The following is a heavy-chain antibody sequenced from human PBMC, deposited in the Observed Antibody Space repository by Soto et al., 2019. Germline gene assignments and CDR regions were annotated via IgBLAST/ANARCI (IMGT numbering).Heavy chain of an antibody. Sequence: SVKVSCKASGGTFSSYAISWVRQAPGQGLEWMGGIIPIFGTANYAQKFQGRVTITADGSTSTAYMELSSLRSEDTAVYYCAHAEIVVVVAALSASWFDPWGQGTLVTVSS. J-gene: IGHJ5*02. CDR1: GGTFSSYA. D-gene: IGHD2-15*01. V-gene: IGHV1-69*13. CDR2: IIPIFGTA. CDR3: AHAEIVVVVAALSASWFDP.